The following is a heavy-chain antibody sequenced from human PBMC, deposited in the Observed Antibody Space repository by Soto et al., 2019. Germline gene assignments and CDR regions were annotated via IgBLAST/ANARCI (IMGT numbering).Heavy chain of an antibody. D-gene: IGHD2-8*01. V-gene: IGHV1-18*01. CDR2: ISAYNGNT. Sequence: GASVKVSCKASGYTFTSYGISWVRQAPGQGLEWMGWISAYNGNTNYAQKLQGRVTMTTDTSTSTAYMELRSLRAEDTAVFFCARDFWRNGVCLDVWGQGTTVTVSS. CDR3: ARDFWRNGVCLDV. CDR1: GYTFTSYG. J-gene: IGHJ6*02.